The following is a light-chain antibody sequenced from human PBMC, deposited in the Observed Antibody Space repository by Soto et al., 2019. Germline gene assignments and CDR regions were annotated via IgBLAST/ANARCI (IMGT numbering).Light chain of an antibody. Sequence: EIVLTQSPATLSVSPGERATLSCRASQSVGSTLAWYQQKPGQAPRLLIYGASTRATGIPARFSGSGSGTEFTLTITRLEPEDFAVYFCLQYGGLPRTFGQGTKVDIK. CDR2: GAS. J-gene: IGKJ1*01. CDR1: QSVGST. V-gene: IGKV3-15*01. CDR3: LQYGGLPRT.